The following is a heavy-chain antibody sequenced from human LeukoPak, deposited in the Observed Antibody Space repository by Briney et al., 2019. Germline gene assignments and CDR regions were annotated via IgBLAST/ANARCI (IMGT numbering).Heavy chain of an antibody. J-gene: IGHJ4*02. CDR2: IYYSVNT. V-gene: IGHV4-39*01. CDR3: ARRGNYVYYFDD. D-gene: IGHD1-7*01. Sequence: PSKTLSLTCTVSGGSISSSSYYWGWIRQPPGKGLEWIGTIYYSVNTYYNPSFQSRVTISVDTSKNQFSLKLSSVTAADTAVYYCARRGNYVYYFDDWGQGTLVTVSS. CDR1: GGSISSSSYY.